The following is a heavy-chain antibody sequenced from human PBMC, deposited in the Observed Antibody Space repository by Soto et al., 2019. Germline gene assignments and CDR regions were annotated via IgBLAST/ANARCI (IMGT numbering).Heavy chain of an antibody. Sequence: APVKVSSQASGYTFTNDHIQWGRQAPGQGLEWMGIINPSGGSTSYAQKFQGRVTMTRDTSTSTVYMELSSLRSEDTAVYYCARDLNGYDINPMDVWGQGTTVTVSS. CDR1: GYTFTNDH. J-gene: IGHJ6*02. V-gene: IGHV1-46*01. CDR2: INPSGGST. CDR3: ARDLNGYDINPMDV. D-gene: IGHD2-2*03.